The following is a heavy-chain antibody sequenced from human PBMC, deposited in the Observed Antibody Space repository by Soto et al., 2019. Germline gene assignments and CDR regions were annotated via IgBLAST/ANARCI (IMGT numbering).Heavy chain of an antibody. Sequence: SETLSLTCAVYGGSFSGYYWSWIRQPPGKGLEWIGEINHSGSTNYNPSLKSRVTISVDTSKNQFSLKLSSVTAADTAVYYCARFYSGYGVPGAYDYWGQGTLVTVSS. CDR3: ARFYSGYGVPGAYDY. J-gene: IGHJ4*02. CDR2: INHSGST. CDR1: GGSFSGYY. D-gene: IGHD5-12*01. V-gene: IGHV4-34*01.